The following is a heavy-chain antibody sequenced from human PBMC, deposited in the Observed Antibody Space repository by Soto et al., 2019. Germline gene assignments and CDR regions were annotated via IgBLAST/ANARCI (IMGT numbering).Heavy chain of an antibody. J-gene: IGHJ4*02. CDR3: ARDFQHDILTALDY. D-gene: IGHD3-9*01. Sequence: GGSLRLSCAASGFTFSSYGMHWVRQAPGKGLEWVAVIWYDGSNKYYADSVKGRFTISRDNSKNTLYLQMNSLRAEDTAVYYCARDFQHDILTALDYWGQGTLATVSS. CDR2: IWYDGSNK. V-gene: IGHV3-33*01. CDR1: GFTFSSYG.